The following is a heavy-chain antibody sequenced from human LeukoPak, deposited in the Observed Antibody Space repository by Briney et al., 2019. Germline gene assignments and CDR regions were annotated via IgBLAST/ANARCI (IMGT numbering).Heavy chain of an antibody. CDR2: INPSGGST. V-gene: IGHV1-46*01. CDR1: GYIFTTYY. Sequence: ASVKVSCKASGYIFTTYYMYWVRQAPGQGLEWMGVINPSGGSTSYAQKFQGRVTMTRDTSTSTVYMELSSLRSEDTAVYYCATDCSSTSCYGDAFDIWGQGTMVTVSS. D-gene: IGHD2-2*01. CDR3: ATDCSSTSCYGDAFDI. J-gene: IGHJ3*02.